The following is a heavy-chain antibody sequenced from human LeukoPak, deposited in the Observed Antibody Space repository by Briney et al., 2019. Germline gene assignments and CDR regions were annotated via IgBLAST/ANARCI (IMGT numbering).Heavy chain of an antibody. J-gene: IGHJ4*02. CDR2: ISAYNGNT. V-gene: IGHV1-18*01. CDR3: ASCSSGWPEFDY. CDR1: GYTFTSYG. D-gene: IGHD6-19*01. Sequence: ASVKVSCKASGYTFTSYGISWGRQAPGQGLEGMGWISAYNGNTNYAQKLQGRVTMATDTSTSTAYMELRSLRSDDTAVYYCASCSSGWPEFDYWGQGTLVTVSS.